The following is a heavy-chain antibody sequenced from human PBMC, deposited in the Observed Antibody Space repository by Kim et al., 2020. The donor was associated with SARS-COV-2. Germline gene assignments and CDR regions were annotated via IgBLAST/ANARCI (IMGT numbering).Heavy chain of an antibody. CDR2: ISSSGSTI. V-gene: IGHV3-48*03. CDR1: GFTFSSYE. CDR3: ARAGVSYGSGRYPFDY. D-gene: IGHD3-10*01. J-gene: IGHJ4*02. Sequence: GGSLRLSCAASGFTFSSYEMNWVRQAPGKGLEWVSYISSSGSTIYYADSVKGRFTISRDNAKNSLYLQMNSLRAEDTAVYYCARAGVSYGSGRYPFDYWGQGTLVTVSS.